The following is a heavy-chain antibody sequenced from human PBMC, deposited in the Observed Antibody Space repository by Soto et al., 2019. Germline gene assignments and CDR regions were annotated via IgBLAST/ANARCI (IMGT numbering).Heavy chain of an antibody. J-gene: IGHJ5*02. Sequence: PETLSLTCTVSGGSISSYYWSWIRQPPGKGLEWIGYIYYSGSTNYDPSLKSRVTISVDTSKNQFSLKLSSVTAADTAVYYCARVRGYSYGLFGPWGQGTLVTVPQ. D-gene: IGHD5-18*01. CDR3: ARVRGYSYGLFGP. V-gene: IGHV4-59*01. CDR2: IYYSGST. CDR1: GGSISSYY.